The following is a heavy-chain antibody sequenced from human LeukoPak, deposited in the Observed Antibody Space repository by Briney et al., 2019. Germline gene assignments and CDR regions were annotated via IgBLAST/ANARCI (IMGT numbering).Heavy chain of an antibody. D-gene: IGHD1/OR15-1a*01. V-gene: IGHV3-66*01. CDR2: IYSGGST. CDR3: ARDGTAAHDY. J-gene: IGHJ4*02. Sequence: PGGSLRLSCAAPGFTVSSNYMSWVRQAPGKGLEWVSVIYSGGSTYYADSVKGRFTTSRDNSKNTLYLQMNSLRAEDTAVYYCARDGTAAHDYWGQGTLVTVSS. CDR1: GFTVSSNY.